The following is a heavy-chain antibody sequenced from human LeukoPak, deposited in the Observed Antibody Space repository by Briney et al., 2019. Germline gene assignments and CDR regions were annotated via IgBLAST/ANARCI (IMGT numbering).Heavy chain of an antibody. J-gene: IGHJ4*02. CDR1: GGSFSGYY. CDR3: ASGYSSSWYARYYFDY. Sequence: SETLSLTCAVYGGSFSGYYWSWIRQPPGKGLEWIGEINHSGSTNYNPSLKSRVTISVDTSKNQFSLKLSSVTAAHTAVYYCASGYSSSWYARYYFDYWGQGTLVTVSS. CDR2: INHSGST. V-gene: IGHV4-34*01. D-gene: IGHD6-13*01.